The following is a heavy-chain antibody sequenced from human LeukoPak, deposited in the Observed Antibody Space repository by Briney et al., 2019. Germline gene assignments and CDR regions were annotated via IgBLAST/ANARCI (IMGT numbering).Heavy chain of an antibody. J-gene: IGHJ4*02. Sequence: SVKVSCKASGGTFSSYAISWVRQAPGQGLEWMGGIIPIFGTANYAQKFQGRVTITADESTSTAYMELSSLRSEDTAVYYCARESLRYFDWAFYYLDYWGQGTLVTVSS. CDR1: GGTFSSYA. CDR2: IIPIFGTA. V-gene: IGHV1-69*01. CDR3: ARESLRYFDWAFYYLDY. D-gene: IGHD3-9*01.